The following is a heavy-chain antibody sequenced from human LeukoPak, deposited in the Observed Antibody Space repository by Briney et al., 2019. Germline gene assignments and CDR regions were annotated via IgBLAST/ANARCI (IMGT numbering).Heavy chain of an antibody. CDR1: VGSFSGYY. CDR2: INHSGST. V-gene: IGHV4-34*01. D-gene: IGHD6-13*01. J-gene: IGHJ4*02. CDR3: ARGSAAGVDY. Sequence: YPSETLSLTFAVYVGSFSGYYWSWIRQPPGKGLEWIGEINHSGSTNYNPSLKSRVTISVDTSKNQFSLKLSSVTAADTAVYYCARGSAAGVDYWGQGTLVTVSS.